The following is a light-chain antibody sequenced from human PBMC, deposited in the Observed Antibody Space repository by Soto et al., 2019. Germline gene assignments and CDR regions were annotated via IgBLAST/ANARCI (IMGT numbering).Light chain of an antibody. CDR3: SSYTSSSTLLV. CDR2: EVS. J-gene: IGLJ2*01. CDR1: NSDVGGYNY. V-gene: IGLV2-14*01. Sequence: QSVLTQPASVSGSPGQSITISCTGTNSDVGGYNYVSWYQQYPGKAPKLMIYEVSNRPSGVSNRFSGSKSGNTASLTISGLQAEDEADYYCSSYTSSSTLLVFGGGTKLTVL.